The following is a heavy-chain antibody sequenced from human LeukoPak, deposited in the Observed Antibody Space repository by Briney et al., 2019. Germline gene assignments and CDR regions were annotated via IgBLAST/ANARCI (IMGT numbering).Heavy chain of an antibody. J-gene: IGHJ6*03. CDR1: GGSISSYY. CDR2: IYTSGST. Sequence: PSETLSLTCTVSGGSISSYYWSWIRQPAGKGLEWIGRIYTSGSTNYNPSLRSRVTMSVDTSKNQFSLKLSSVTAADTAVYYCARGPSRSSSGWGNYYYYYYMDVWGKGTTVTISS. D-gene: IGHD6-19*01. V-gene: IGHV4-4*07. CDR3: ARGPSRSSSGWGNYYYYYYMDV.